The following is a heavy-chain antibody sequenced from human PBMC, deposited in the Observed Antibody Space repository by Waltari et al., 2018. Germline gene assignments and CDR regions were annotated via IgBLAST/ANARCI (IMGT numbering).Heavy chain of an antibody. CDR3: ARIYGSGSPIPSVDY. D-gene: IGHD3-10*01. V-gene: IGHV4-39*01. CDR2: IYHSGST. Sequence: QLQLQESGPGLVKPSETLSLTCTVSGGSISRSNYYWGWIRQPPGKGLDWIASIYHSGSTYYHPSLKSRVTISVDTSKNQFSLKLTSVTAADTAVYYCARIYGSGSPIPSVDYWGQGTLVTVSS. CDR1: GGSISRSNYY. J-gene: IGHJ4*02.